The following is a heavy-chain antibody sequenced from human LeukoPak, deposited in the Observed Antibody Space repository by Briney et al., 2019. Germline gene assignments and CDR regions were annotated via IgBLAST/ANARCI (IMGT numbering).Heavy chain of an antibody. CDR1: GFTCSSYA. D-gene: IGHD6-19*01. V-gene: IGHV3-23*01. Sequence: GGSLRLSGAGSGFTCSSYAMGWVRQAPGKGLEWVSAISGSGGSTYYADSGKGRFTISRDNSKNTLYLQMNSLRAEDTAVYYCAKGDRYSSGFDYRGQGTLVTVSS. CDR3: AKGDRYSSGFDY. CDR2: ISGSGGST. J-gene: IGHJ4*02.